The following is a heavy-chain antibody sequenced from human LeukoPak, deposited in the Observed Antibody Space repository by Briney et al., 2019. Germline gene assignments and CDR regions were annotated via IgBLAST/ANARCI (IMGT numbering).Heavy chain of an antibody. CDR1: GASISSGSCS. J-gene: IGHJ4*02. D-gene: IGHD3-22*01. CDR3: ARGGYSDYLSLFDY. CDR2: MHYSGST. V-gene: IGHV4-31*03. Sequence: KTSETLSLTCTVSGASISSGSCSWTWIRQHPGKGLEWFGYMHYSGSTFYNPSLKSRVNISVDASENQFSLNLSSVTAADTAVYYCARGGYSDYLSLFDYWGQGTLVSVSP.